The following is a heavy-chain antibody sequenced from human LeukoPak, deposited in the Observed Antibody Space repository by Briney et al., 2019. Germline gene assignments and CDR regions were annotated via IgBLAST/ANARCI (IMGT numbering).Heavy chain of an antibody. CDR1: GGSISSYY. J-gene: IGHJ6*03. CDR3: ARVPGVYYHYMDV. CDR2: IYYSGST. D-gene: IGHD7-27*01. V-gene: IGHV4-59*12. Sequence: SETLSLTCTVSGGSISSYYWSWIRQPPGKGLEWIGYIYYSGSTNYNPSLKSRVTISVDTSKNQFSLKLSSVTAADTAVYYCARVPGVYYHYMDVWGKGTTVTVSS.